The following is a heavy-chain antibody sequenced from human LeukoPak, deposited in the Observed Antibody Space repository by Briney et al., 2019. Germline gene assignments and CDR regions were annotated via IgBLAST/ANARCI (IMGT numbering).Heavy chain of an antibody. Sequence: GTSLRLSCTTSGLTFTSHGFHWLRQVVGKRLEWVAFVRNDASDTYHANSVKGRFSVSRDDSKNTLYLQMNSLRPEGTAIYYCARDRGKDYFDSWGQGTQVTVSS. CDR3: ARDRGKDYFDS. D-gene: IGHD4-23*01. CDR1: GLTFTSHG. V-gene: IGHV3-33*01. J-gene: IGHJ4*02. CDR2: VRNDASDT.